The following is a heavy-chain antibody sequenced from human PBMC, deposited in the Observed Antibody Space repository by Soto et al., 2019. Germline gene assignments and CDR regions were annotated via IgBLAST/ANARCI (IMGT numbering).Heavy chain of an antibody. D-gene: IGHD1-1*01. CDR1: GGSFSGYY. J-gene: IGHJ3*02. CDR3: ASEGSRYACVFDI. CDR2: INHSGST. Sequence: SETLSLTCAVYGGSFSGYYWSWIRQPPGKGLEWIGEINHSGSTNYNPSLKSRVTISVDTSKNQFSLKLSSVTAADTAVYYCASEGSRYACVFDIWGQGTMVTVSS. V-gene: IGHV4-34*01.